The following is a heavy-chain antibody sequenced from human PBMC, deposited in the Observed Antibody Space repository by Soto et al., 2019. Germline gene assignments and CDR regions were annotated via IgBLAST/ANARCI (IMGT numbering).Heavy chain of an antibody. J-gene: IGHJ6*02. D-gene: IGHD6-19*01. CDR2: IWYDGSNK. CDR1: GFTFSSYG. CDR3: AREPVAEARYYGMDV. V-gene: IGHV3-33*01. Sequence: PGGSLRLSCAASGFTFSSYGMHWVRQAPGKGLEWVAVIWYDGSNKYYADSVKGRFTISRDNSKNTLYLQMNSLRAEDTAVYYCAREPVAEARYYGMDVWGQGTTVTVSS.